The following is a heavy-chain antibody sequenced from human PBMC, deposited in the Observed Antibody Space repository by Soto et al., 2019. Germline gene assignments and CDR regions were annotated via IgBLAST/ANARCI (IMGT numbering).Heavy chain of an antibody. CDR1: GYTLTELS. CDR3: ATVGYYDSSGYYTYYFDY. Sequence: ASVKVSCKVSGYTLTELSMHWVRQAPGKGLEWMGGFDPEDGETIYAQKFQGRVTMTEDTSTDTAYMELSSLRSEDTAVYYCATVGYYDSSGYYTYYFDYWGQGTLFTVS. J-gene: IGHJ4*02. V-gene: IGHV1-24*01. D-gene: IGHD3-22*01. CDR2: FDPEDGET.